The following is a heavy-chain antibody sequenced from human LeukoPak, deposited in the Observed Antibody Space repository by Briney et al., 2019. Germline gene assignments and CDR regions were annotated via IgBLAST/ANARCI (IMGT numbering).Heavy chain of an antibody. CDR3: ARDFSAAFDI. CDR1: GYSISSGYY. D-gene: IGHD2/OR15-2a*01. V-gene: IGHV4-38-2*02. Sequence: SETLSLTCSVSGYSISSGYYWGWIRQPPGKGLEWIGTIHHSGNTYYNPSLKSRVTISIDTSKNQFSLKLRSVTAADTAVYYCARDFSAAFDIWGQGTMVTVSS. CDR2: IHHSGNT. J-gene: IGHJ3*02.